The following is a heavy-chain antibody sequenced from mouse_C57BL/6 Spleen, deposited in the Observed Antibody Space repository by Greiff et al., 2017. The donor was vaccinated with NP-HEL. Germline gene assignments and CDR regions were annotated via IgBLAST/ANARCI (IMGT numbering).Heavy chain of an antibody. V-gene: IGHV1-80*01. D-gene: IGHD2-4*01. CDR3: ARYDDYDGFAY. CDR1: GYAFSSYW. CDR2: IYPGDGDT. Sequence: VQRRKGGAELVKPGASVKISCKASGYAFSSYWMNWVKQRPGKGLEWIGQIYPGDGDTNYNGKFKGKATLTADKSSSTAYMQLSSLTSEDSAVYFCARYDDYDGFAYWGQGTLVTVSA. J-gene: IGHJ3*01.